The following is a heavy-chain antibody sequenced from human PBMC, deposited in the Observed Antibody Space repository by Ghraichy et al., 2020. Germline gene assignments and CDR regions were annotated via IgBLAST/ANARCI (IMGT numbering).Heavy chain of an antibody. CDR3: ARVRGEDIVVVPAAMGAYYYYYYMDV. Sequence: SETLSLTCAVSGGSISRSHWWSWVRQLPGKGLEWIGEIYHSGSTNYNPSLKSRVTISLDKSKNQFSLKLSSVTAADTAVYYCARVRGEDIVVVPAAMGAYYYYYYMDVWGKGTTVTVSS. D-gene: IGHD2-2*01. CDR1: GGSISRSHW. J-gene: IGHJ6*03. V-gene: IGHV4-4*02. CDR2: IYHSGST.